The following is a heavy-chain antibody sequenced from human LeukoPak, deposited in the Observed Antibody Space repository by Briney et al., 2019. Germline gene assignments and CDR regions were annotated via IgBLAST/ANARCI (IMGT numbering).Heavy chain of an antibody. V-gene: IGHV3-53*01. D-gene: IGHD6-6*01. CDR3: ARWQSLAARFDY. CDR1: GFTVSSNY. J-gene: IGHJ4*02. Sequence: GGSLRLSCAASGFTVSSNYMSWVRQAPGKGLEWVAFIYSGGSTYSADSAKGRFTISRANSKNTPYLQMNSLRAEDTAVYYCARWQSLAARFDYWGQGTLVSVSS. CDR2: IYSGGST.